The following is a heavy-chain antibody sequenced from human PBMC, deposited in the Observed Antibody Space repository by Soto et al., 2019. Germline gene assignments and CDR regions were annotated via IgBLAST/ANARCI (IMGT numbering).Heavy chain of an antibody. J-gene: IGHJ4*02. Sequence: SETLSLTCTVSGGSISSGGYYWSWIRQHPGKGLEWIGYIYYSGSTYYNPSLKSRVTISVDTSKNQFSLKLSSVTAADTVVYYWATGHSSSLFAYWGQGTLVTVSS. CDR3: ATGHSSSLFAY. D-gene: IGHD6-13*01. CDR2: IYYSGST. CDR1: GGSISSGGYY. V-gene: IGHV4-31*03.